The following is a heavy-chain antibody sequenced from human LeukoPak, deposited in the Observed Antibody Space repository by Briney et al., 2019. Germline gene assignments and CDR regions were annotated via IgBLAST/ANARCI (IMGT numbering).Heavy chain of an antibody. D-gene: IGHD2-2*01. CDR1: GFTFSSYS. Sequence: GGSLRLSCAASGFTFSSYSTNWVRQAPGKGLEWVSSISSSSPYIYYADSLRGRFTISRDNAKNSLYLQMNSLRAEDTAVYYCARGGVPAAMGWFDPRGQGTLVTVSS. CDR3: ARGGVPAAMGWFDP. CDR2: ISSSSPYI. V-gene: IGHV3-21*01. J-gene: IGHJ5*02.